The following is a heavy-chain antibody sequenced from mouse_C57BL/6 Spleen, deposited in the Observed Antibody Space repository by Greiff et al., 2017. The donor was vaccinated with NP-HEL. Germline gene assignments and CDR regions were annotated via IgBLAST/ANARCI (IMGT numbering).Heavy chain of an antibody. CDR1: GYSITSGYY. CDR2: ISYDGSN. Sequence: EVKLMESGPGLVKPSQSLSLTCSVTGYSITSGYYWNWIRQFPGNKLEWMGYISYDGSNNYNPSLKNRISITRDTSKNQFFLKLNSVTTEDTATYYCARDRTGYFDYWGQGTTLTVSS. J-gene: IGHJ2*01. V-gene: IGHV3-6*01. CDR3: ARDRTGYFDY. D-gene: IGHD4-1*01.